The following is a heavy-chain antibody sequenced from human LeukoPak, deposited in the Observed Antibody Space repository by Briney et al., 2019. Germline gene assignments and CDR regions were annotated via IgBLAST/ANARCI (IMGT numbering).Heavy chain of an antibody. CDR1: GGTFSSYA. V-gene: IGHV1-69*13. J-gene: IGHJ3*02. Sequence: SVKVSCKASGGTFSSYAISWVRQAPGQGLEWMGGIIPIFGTANYAQKFQGRVTITADESTSTAYMELSSLRSEDTAVYYCARTSPTLDYYGSSGHYFGAFDIWGQGTMVTVSS. CDR2: IIPIFGTA. D-gene: IGHD3-22*01. CDR3: ARTSPTLDYYGSSGHYFGAFDI.